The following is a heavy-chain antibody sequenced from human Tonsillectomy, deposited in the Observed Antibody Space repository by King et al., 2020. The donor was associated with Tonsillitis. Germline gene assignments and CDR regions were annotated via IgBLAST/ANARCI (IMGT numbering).Heavy chain of an antibody. J-gene: IGHJ3*02. CDR1: GFTFSSYV. V-gene: IGHV3-30*04. CDR3: ARESVGGTEDAFDI. CDR2: ISYDGSKK. D-gene: IGHD3-10*01. Sequence: VQLVESGGRVVRPGRSLRLSCAASGFTFSSYVMHWVRQAPGKGLEWVAIISYDGSKKYYAVSVRGRFTISRDNSKNTVYLQMNSLRAEDTAVYYCARESVGGTEDAFDIWGQGTMVTVSS.